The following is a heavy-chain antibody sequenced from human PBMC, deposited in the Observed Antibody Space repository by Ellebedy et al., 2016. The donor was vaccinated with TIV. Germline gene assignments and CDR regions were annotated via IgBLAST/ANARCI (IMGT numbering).Heavy chain of an antibody. CDR3: ARGGRGSSSWEFDY. D-gene: IGHD6-13*01. J-gene: IGHJ4*02. V-gene: IGHV1-8*01. CDR1: GYTFTSYD. Sequence: AASVKVSCKASGYTFTSYDINWVRQATGQGLEWMGWMNPNSGNTGYAQKFQGRVTMTRNTSVSTAYMELSSLRSEDTAVYYCARGGRGSSSWEFDYWGQGTLVTVSS. CDR2: MNPNSGNT.